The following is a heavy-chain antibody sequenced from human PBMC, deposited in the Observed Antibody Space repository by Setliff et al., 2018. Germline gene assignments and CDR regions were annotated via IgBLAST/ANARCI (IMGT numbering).Heavy chain of an antibody. CDR3: ARHRWAIDDAFDI. J-gene: IGHJ3*02. Sequence: PGESLKISCQTSGYSFNTYWIGWVRQMPGKGLEWMGLISPGDSDTRYGPSFQGQVTISADKSLTTAYLQWRSLKPSDTAMYYCARHRWAIDDAFDIWGQGTMVTVSS. CDR2: ISPGDSDT. CDR1: GYSFNTYW. V-gene: IGHV5-51*01. D-gene: IGHD3-16*01.